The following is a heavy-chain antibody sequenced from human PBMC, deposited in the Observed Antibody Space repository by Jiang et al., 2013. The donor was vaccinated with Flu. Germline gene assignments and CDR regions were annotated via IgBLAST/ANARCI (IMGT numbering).Heavy chain of an antibody. J-gene: IGHJ5*02. V-gene: IGHV4-34*01. D-gene: IGHD3-3*01. Sequence: LLKPSETLSLTCAVYGGSFSGYYWSWIRQPPGKGLEWIGEINHSGSTNYNPSLKSRVTISVDTSKNQFSLKLSSVTAADTAVYYCARGGDFWSGSPRRSNWFDPWGQGTPGHRLL. CDR2: INHSGST. CDR3: ARGGDFWSGSPRRSNWFDP. CDR1: GGSFSGYY.